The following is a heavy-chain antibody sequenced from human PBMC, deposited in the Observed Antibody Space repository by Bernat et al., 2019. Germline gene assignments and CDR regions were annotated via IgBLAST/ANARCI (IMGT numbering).Heavy chain of an antibody. V-gene: IGHV3-23*04. Sequence: EVQLVESGGGLVQPGGSLRLSCAASGFTFSTNAMTWVRQAPGKGLEWVSGISGSGGTTNYADSVKGRFTISRDNSKNTLYLPMTSLRAEDTAVYSCAKVHSSDLVDACDICGQGTMVPVSS. J-gene: IGHJ3*02. CDR1: GFTFSTNA. D-gene: IGHD3-22*01. CDR3: AKVHSSDLVDACDI. CDR2: ISGSGGTT.